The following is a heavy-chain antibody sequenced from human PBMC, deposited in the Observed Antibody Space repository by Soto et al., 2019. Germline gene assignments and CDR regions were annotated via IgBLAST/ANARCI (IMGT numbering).Heavy chain of an antibody. V-gene: IGHV1-2*04. CDR2: INPNSGGT. D-gene: IGHD2-15*01. J-gene: IGHJ3*02. CDR3: ARAAPGYCSGGSCYPVGPHDAFDI. CDR1: GYTFTGYY. Sequence: ASVKVSCKASGYTFTGYYMHWVRQAPGQGLEWMGWINPNSGGTNYAQKFQGWVTMTRDTSISTAYMELSRLRSDDTAVYYCARAAPGYCSGGSCYPVGPHDAFDIWGQGTMVTVSS.